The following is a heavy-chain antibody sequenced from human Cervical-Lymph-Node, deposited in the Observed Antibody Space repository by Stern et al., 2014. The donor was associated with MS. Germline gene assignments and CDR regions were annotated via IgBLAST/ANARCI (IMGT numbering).Heavy chain of an antibody. CDR1: GGSISSGSYY. CDR2: IYTSGST. J-gene: IGHJ4*02. Sequence: QVQLQESGPGLVKPSQTLSLTCTVSGGSISSGSYYWSWIRQPAGKGLEWIGRIYTSGSTNYNPSLKSRVTISVDTSKNQFTLKWSSVTAADTAVYYCARDSGNYYDSSGPFDYWGQGTLVTVSS. V-gene: IGHV4-61*02. CDR3: ARDSGNYYDSSGPFDY. D-gene: IGHD3-22*01.